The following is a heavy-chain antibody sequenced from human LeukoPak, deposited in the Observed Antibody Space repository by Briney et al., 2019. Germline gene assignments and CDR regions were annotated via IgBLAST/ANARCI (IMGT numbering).Heavy chain of an antibody. Sequence: GGSLRLSCAASGFTFSSYSMNWVRQAPGKGLEWVSSISSGSSYIYYADSVKGRFTISRDNAKNSLYLQMNSLRAEDTAVYYCARDGEGAPYYWGQGTLVTVSS. V-gene: IGHV3-21*01. CDR1: GFTFSSYS. CDR3: ARDGEGAPYY. D-gene: IGHD4/OR15-4a*01. CDR2: ISSGSSYI. J-gene: IGHJ4*02.